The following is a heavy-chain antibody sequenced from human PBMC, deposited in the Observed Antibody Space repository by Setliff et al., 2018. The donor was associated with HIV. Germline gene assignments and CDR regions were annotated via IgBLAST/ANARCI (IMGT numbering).Heavy chain of an antibody. Sequence: GGSLRLSCAASGFSLSYHGMHWVRQAPGKGLDWVAFIGHDGNKKYYADSVKGRFAISRDNSKNTLYLQMDSLRAEDTALYYCTSDPPASGWTLAYWGQGALVTVSS. J-gene: IGHJ4*02. CDR1: GFSLSYHG. CDR3: TSDPPASGWTLAY. CDR2: IGHDGNKK. D-gene: IGHD6-19*01. V-gene: IGHV3-33*08.